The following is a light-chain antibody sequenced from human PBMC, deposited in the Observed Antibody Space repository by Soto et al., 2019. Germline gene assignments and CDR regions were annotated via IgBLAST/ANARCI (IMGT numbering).Light chain of an antibody. CDR3: QQYFEWPPMT. Sequence: EIVMTQSPGTLSVSPGERATLSCRASQSISRNLAWYQQRPGRAPRLLIYGVSTRASGIPARFSGSGSETEFTLSISSLQSEDSAIYYCQQYFEWPPMTFGQGTKVEI. CDR1: QSISRN. V-gene: IGKV3-15*01. CDR2: GVS. J-gene: IGKJ1*01.